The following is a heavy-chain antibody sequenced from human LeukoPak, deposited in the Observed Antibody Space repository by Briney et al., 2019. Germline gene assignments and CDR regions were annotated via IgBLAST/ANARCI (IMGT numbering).Heavy chain of an antibody. CDR3: ARDSGGSYDY. V-gene: IGHV3-64*01. CDR1: GFTFNRYG. D-gene: IGHD2-15*01. Sequence: GESLKISCAASGFTFNRYGMHWVRQAPGKGLEYVSGISSDGSSTYYANSVKGRFTISRDNSKNTLYLQMGSLRVEDMAVYYCARDSGGSYDYWGQGTLVTVSS. J-gene: IGHJ4*02. CDR2: ISSDGSST.